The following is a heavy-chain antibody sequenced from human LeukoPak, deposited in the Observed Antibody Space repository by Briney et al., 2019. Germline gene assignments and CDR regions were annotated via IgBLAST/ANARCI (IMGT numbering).Heavy chain of an antibody. CDR2: IYPDDSDT. D-gene: IGHD4-17*01. J-gene: IGHJ3*01. CDR3: ARHRRPSDYDASDV. Sequence: GESLKISCKGSGYSFTSYWIGWVRQMPGKGLEWMGIIYPDDSDTKYSPSFQGQVTISVDKSISTAYLQWSSLKASDTATYYCARHRRPSDYDASDVWGQGTLVIVSS. V-gene: IGHV5-51*01. CDR1: GYSFTSYW.